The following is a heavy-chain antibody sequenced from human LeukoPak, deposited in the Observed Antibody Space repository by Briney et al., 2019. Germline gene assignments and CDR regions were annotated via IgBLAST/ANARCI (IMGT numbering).Heavy chain of an antibody. D-gene: IGHD5-12*01. CDR1: GFTSTNYA. CDR3: AKGAYDYIEMGYFDS. Sequence: GGSLRLSCAASGFTSTNYAMNWVRQSPGQGLEWFSVLIGSSGSTDYADYVKGRFTISRDKSKNTLFLQMNSLRAEDTAIYFCAKGAYDYIEMGYFDSWGQGTLVTVSS. J-gene: IGHJ4*02. CDR2: LIGSSGST. V-gene: IGHV3-23*01.